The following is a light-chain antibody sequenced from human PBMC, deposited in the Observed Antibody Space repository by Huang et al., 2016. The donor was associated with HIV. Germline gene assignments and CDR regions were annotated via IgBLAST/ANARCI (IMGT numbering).Light chain of an antibody. CDR2: SAS. V-gene: IGKV1-16*02. CDR1: QDIANY. J-gene: IGKJ2*01. Sequence: DIQMTQSPSSLSASVGDRVTISCRASQDIANYLAWFQQRPGQPPQSLIYSASTLQTGVSSKFSGSGSGTDFTLTINHLQPEDFGNYYCQQCDSFPFTFGQGTRLDIK. CDR3: QQCDSFPFT.